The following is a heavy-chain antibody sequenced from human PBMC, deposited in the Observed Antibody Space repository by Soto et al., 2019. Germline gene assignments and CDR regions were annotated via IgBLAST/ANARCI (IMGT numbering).Heavy chain of an antibody. CDR2: ISYDGSNK. CDR1: GFTFSSYG. Sequence: QVQLVESGGGVVQSGRSLRLSCAASGFTFSSYGMHWVRQAPGKGLEWVAVISYDGSNKYYADSVKGRFTISRDNSKNTLYLQMNSLRAEDTAVYYCAKDHLLTGKGDYWGQGTLVTVSS. J-gene: IGHJ4*02. CDR3: AKDHLLTGKGDY. D-gene: IGHD1-20*01. V-gene: IGHV3-30*18.